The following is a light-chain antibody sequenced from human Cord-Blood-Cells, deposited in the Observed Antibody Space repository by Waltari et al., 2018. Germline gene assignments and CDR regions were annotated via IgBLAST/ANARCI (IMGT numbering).Light chain of an antibody. J-gene: IGKJ5*01. V-gene: IGKV1-39*01. CDR1: QSISSY. CDR3: QQGIT. Sequence: DIQMTQSPSSLSASVGDRVTITCRASQSISSYLNWYQQKPGKAPKLLIYAASSLQSGVPSRVSGSGSGTDFTLTISSLQPEDFATYYCQQGITFGQGTRLEIK. CDR2: AAS.